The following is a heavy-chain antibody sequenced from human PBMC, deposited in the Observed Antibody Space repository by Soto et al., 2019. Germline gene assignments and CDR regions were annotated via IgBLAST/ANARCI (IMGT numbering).Heavy chain of an antibody. CDR1: GFMFSRYA. CDR3: AKGGGAVAFTWFDP. CDR2: ISGSGTST. D-gene: IGHD6-19*01. Sequence: PGGSLRLSCVASGFMFSRYAMTWVRQAPGKGLEWVSGISGSGTSTHYADSVKGRFTISRDNSMNTVYLQLNSLRPEDAAVYYCAKGGGAVAFTWFDPRGQGTLVTVSS. J-gene: IGHJ5*02. V-gene: IGHV3-23*01.